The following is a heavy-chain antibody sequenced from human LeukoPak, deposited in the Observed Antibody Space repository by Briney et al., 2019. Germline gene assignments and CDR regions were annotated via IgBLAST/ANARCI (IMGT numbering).Heavy chain of an antibody. CDR1: GFSVSSNY. J-gene: IGHJ4*02. V-gene: IGHV3-53*05. CDR3: TDAVAG. D-gene: IGHD4-23*01. CDR2: IYRDGST. Sequence: PGGSLRLSCAASGFSVSSNYVTWVRQPPGKGLEWVSVIYRDGSTYYADSVKGRFTISRDNSKNTPYLQMNSLRVEDAAVYYCTDAVAGWGQGTLVTVSS.